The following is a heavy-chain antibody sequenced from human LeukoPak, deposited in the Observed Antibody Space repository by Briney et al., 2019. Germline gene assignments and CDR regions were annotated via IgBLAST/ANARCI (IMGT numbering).Heavy chain of an antibody. D-gene: IGHD1-20*01. Sequence: ASVKVSCKASGGTFSSYAISWVRHAPGQGLEWMGGIIPIFGTANYAQKFQGRVTITADESTSTAYMELRSLRSEDTAVYYCARDRGIRSRITGTPHFDYWGQGTLITVSS. CDR1: GGTFSSYA. CDR2: IIPIFGTA. J-gene: IGHJ4*02. V-gene: IGHV1-69*13. CDR3: ARDRGIRSRITGTPHFDY.